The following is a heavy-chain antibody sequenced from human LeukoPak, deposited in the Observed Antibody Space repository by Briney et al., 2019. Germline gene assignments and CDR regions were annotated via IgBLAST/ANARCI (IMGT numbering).Heavy chain of an antibody. CDR1: GFTFSSYE. V-gene: IGHV3-48*03. J-gene: IGHJ5*02. Sequence: PGGSLRLSCAASGFTFSSYEMNWVRQAPGKGLEWVSYISGSGSTVYYADSVKGRFTISRDNSKNTLYLQMNSLRAEDTAVYYCAKDQVAYDNWFDPWGQGTLVTVSS. CDR2: ISGSGSTV. D-gene: IGHD2-15*01. CDR3: AKDQVAYDNWFDP.